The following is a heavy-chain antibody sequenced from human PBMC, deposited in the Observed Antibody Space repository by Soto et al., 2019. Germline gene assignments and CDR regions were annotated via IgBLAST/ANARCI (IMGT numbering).Heavy chain of an antibody. CDR2: IKYDGSNE. V-gene: IGHV3-7*01. J-gene: IGHJ6*03. CDR3: AKDRGSTAYYYYYMDV. D-gene: IGHD2-2*01. CDR1: GFTFSSYW. Sequence: GSLRLSCAASGFTFSSYWMSWVRQAPGKGLEWVANIKYDGSNEFYVDSVKGRFTISRDNSKNTLYLQMNSLRAVDTAVYYCAKDRGSTAYYYYYMDVWGKGTTVTVSS.